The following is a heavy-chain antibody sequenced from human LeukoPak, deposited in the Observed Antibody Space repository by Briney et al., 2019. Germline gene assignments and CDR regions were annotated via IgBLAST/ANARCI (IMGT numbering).Heavy chain of an antibody. CDR3: ARGSPAAYYYYYYYYMDV. CDR2: ISYDGSNK. CDR1: GFTFSSYG. V-gene: IGHV3-30*03. J-gene: IGHJ6*03. Sequence: GGSLRLSCAASGFTFSSYGMSWVCQAPGKGLEWVAVISYDGSNKYYADSVKGRFTISRDNSKNTLYLQMNSLRAEDTAVYYCARGSPAAYYYYYYYYMDVWGKGTTVTVSS. D-gene: IGHD6-13*01.